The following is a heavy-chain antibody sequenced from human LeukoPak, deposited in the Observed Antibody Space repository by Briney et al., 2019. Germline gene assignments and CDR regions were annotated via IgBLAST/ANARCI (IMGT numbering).Heavy chain of an antibody. Sequence: GGSLRLSCAVSGFTVSDNYMSWVRQAPGKGLEWVSVIYVGGNTYYADSVKGRFTISRDNSKNTLYLQMNSLRAEDTAVYYCASALGDRDAFDIWGQGTMVTVSS. CDR1: GFTVSDNY. J-gene: IGHJ3*02. CDR3: ASALGDRDAFDI. D-gene: IGHD3-22*01. V-gene: IGHV3-53*05. CDR2: IYVGGNT.